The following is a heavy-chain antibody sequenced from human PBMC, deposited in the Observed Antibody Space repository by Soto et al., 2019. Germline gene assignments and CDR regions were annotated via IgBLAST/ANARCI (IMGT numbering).Heavy chain of an antibody. J-gene: IGHJ4*02. D-gene: IGHD6-19*01. CDR3: ARYRRGTGWYYLDY. CDR1: GASTSGNY. CDR2: IYDSGST. V-gene: IGHV4-59*01. Sequence: LSLTCTVSGASTSGNYWSWIRQPPGKGLEWIGYIYDSGSTNYSPSLQSRVTMSVDRSKNQFSLALTSVTAADTALYFCARYRRGTGWYYLDYWGQGILVTVSS.